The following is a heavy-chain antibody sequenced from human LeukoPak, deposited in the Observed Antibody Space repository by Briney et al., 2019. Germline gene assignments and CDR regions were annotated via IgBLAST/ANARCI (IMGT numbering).Heavy chain of an antibody. Sequence: SETLSLTCAVYGGSFSGYYWSWIRQPPGKGLEWIGEINHSGSTNYNPSLKSRVTISVDTSKNQFSLKLSSETAADTAVYCCARGRDRYYYDSSGQPYHYWGQGTLLTISS. V-gene: IGHV4-34*01. CDR3: ARGRDRYYYDSSGQPYHY. J-gene: IGHJ4*02. D-gene: IGHD3-22*01. CDR2: INHSGST. CDR1: GGSFSGYY.